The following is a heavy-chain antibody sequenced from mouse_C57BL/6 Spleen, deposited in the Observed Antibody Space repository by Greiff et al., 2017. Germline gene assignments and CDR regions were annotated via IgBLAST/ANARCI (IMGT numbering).Heavy chain of an antibody. CDR1: GYTFTSYW. D-gene: IGHD1-1*01. V-gene: IGHV1-69*01. CDR2: IDPSDSYT. CDR3: ARPYYGSGYGGFAY. J-gene: IGHJ3*01. Sequence: QVQLQQPGAELVMPGASVKLSCKASGYTFTSYWMHWVKQRPGQGLEWIGEIDPSDSYTNYNQKFKGKSTLTVDKSSSTAYMQLSSLTSEDSAVYYCARPYYGSGYGGFAYWGQGTLVTVSA.